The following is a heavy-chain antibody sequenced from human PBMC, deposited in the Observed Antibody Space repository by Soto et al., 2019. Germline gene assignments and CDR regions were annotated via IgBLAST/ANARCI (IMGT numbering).Heavy chain of an antibody. J-gene: IGHJ4*02. D-gene: IGHD6-13*01. CDR2: ITGSGTGA. V-gene: IGHV3-23*01. CDR3: AKGLINGRWYAED. Sequence: EVHLLESGGGLVHPGESLRLSCGASGFTFSSCVMTWVRQAPGKGLEWVSCITGSGTGAYYADSVKGRFTISGDNSKNMVYLQMNNLRAEDTGVYYCAKGLINGRWYAEDWGQGTLVTVSS. CDR1: GFTFSSCV.